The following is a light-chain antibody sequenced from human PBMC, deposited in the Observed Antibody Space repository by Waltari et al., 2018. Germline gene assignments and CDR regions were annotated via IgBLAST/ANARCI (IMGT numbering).Light chain of an antibody. V-gene: IGLV4-69*01. CDR3: QTWGTGIVV. CDR2: VKSDGSR. CDR1: SGHSNNP. J-gene: IGLJ2*01. Sequence: QLVLTQSPSASASLAASVQLTCTLSSGHSNNPLAWHQQPPEKGPRYLMKVKSDGSRRKGDGISARLSGSGSRAERYLTSASRQSEDEADYYCQTWGTGIVVFGGGTKLTVL.